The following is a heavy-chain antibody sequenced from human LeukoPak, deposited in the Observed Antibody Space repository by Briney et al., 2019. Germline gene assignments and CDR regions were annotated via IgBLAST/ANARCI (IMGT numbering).Heavy chain of an antibody. D-gene: IGHD3-10*01. CDR3: ARDRYYYGSGSYPLDY. Sequence: PSETLSLTCTVSGGSISSYYWSWIRQPAGKGLEWIGRIYTSGSTNYNPSLKSRVTMSVDTSKNQFSPKLSSVTAADTAVYYCARDRYYYGSGSYPLDYWGQGTLVTVSS. J-gene: IGHJ4*02. CDR1: GGSISSYY. CDR2: IYTSGST. V-gene: IGHV4-4*07.